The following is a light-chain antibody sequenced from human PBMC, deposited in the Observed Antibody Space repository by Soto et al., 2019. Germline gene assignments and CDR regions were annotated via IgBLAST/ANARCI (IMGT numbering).Light chain of an antibody. CDR3: QQANSFPVT. V-gene: IGKV1-12*01. CDR1: QDINTY. CDR2: VAS. J-gene: IGKJ5*01. Sequence: IQMTQSPSSVAALVGDRVSITSPASQDINTYLAWYQQKPGKAPKLLIYVASSLESGVPTRFSGSGSGTDFTLTISSVQPEDFATYYCQQANSFPVTFGQGTRLEI.